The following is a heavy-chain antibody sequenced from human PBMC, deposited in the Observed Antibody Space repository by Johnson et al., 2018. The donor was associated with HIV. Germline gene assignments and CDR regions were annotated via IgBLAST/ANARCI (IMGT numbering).Heavy chain of an antibody. J-gene: IGHJ3*02. V-gene: IGHV3-20*04. Sequence: VQLVESGGGVIRPGGSLRLSCAASGFTFDDYGMSWVRQAPGKGLEWVSGINWNGDSSGYADSVKGRFTISRDNAKNSLYLQMNSLKAEDTAWYYCARGYTIGAFDIWGQGTMVTVSS. CDR2: INWNGDSS. CDR1: GFTFDDYG. CDR3: ARGYTIGAFDI. D-gene: IGHD3-3*01.